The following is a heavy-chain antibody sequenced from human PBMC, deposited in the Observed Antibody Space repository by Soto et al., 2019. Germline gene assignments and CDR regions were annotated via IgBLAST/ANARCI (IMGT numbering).Heavy chain of an antibody. CDR2: IYYSGST. D-gene: IGHD2-15*01. CDR1: GGSISSGGYY. V-gene: IGHV4-31*03. J-gene: IGHJ5*02. Sequence: SETLSLTCTVSGGSISSGGYYWSWIRQHPGKGLEWIGYIYYSGSTYYNPSLKSRVTISVDTSKNQFSLKLSSVTAADTAVYYCARGSLRCGGGSCYSPWFDPWGQGTLVTVSS. CDR3: ARGSLRCGGGSCYSPWFDP.